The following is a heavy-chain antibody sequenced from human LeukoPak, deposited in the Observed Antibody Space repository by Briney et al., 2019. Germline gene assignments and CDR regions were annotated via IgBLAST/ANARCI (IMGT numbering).Heavy chain of an antibody. V-gene: IGHV3-30*18. CDR3: AKAPGPWEGGATGSRYYFHY. D-gene: IGHD1-26*01. J-gene: IGHJ4*02. Sequence: GGSLRLSCAASGCTFSSYGMHWVRQAPGKGLEWVAVISYDGSDKYIAYSVKGRFTISRDNSNNMLYLEMNRLRAEDTAVYYCAKAPGPWEGGATGSRYYFHYWGQGTLVTVSS. CDR2: ISYDGSDK. CDR1: GCTFSSYG.